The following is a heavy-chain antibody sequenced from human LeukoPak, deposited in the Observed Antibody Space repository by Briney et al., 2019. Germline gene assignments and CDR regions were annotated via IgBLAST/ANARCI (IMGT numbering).Heavy chain of an antibody. CDR2: ISSSGSTI. CDR1: GFTFSSYE. V-gene: IGHV3-48*03. CDR3: ARDPRGYSSRDNWFDP. Sequence: GGSLRLSCAASGFTFSSYEMNWVRQAPGKGLEWVSYISSSGSTIYYADSVKGRFTISRDNSKSTLYLQMNSLRSDDTAVYYCARDPRGYSSRDNWFDPWGQGTLVTVSS. D-gene: IGHD6-13*01. J-gene: IGHJ5*02.